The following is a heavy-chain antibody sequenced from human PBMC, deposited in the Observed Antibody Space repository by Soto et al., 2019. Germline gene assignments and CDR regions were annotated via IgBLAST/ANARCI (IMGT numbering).Heavy chain of an antibody. CDR3: ARDSGYSSAYWEHYLDY. J-gene: IGHJ4*02. V-gene: IGHV3-53*01. D-gene: IGHD3-16*01. Sequence: FSISDKFMSWVRQAPGKGLEWISVISSGGDPSYADSVKGRFTISRDITKNTLFLQMTSLRADDTAVYFCARDSGYSSAYWEHYLDYWGQGTLVTVSS. CDR1: FSISDKF. CDR2: ISSGGDP.